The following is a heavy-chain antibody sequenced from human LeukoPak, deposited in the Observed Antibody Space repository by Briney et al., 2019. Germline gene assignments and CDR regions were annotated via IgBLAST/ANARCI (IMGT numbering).Heavy chain of an antibody. Sequence: SETLSLTCTVSGGSISSGGYYWSWIRQPPGKGLEWIGYIYHSVSTYYNPSLKSRVTISVDTSKNQFSLKLRSVTAADTAVYYCARDGPLLLWFSSMDVWGQGTTVTVSS. D-gene: IGHD3-10*01. V-gene: IGHV4-30-2*01. CDR2: IYHSVST. CDR1: GGSISSGGYY. CDR3: ARDGPLLLWFSSMDV. J-gene: IGHJ6*02.